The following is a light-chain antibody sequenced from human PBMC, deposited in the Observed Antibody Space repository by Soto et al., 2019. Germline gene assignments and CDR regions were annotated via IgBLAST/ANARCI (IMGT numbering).Light chain of an antibody. V-gene: IGKV3-11*01. J-gene: IGKJ4*01. Sequence: EIVMTQSPATLSLSPGERATLSCWASQSVSRNLAWYQQKPGQAPRLLRHDASNRATGIPARFSGSGSGTDFTLTISSLAHEDFAVYYCQQRSNWTLTFGGGTKVDIK. CDR3: QQRSNWTLT. CDR1: QSVSRN. CDR2: DAS.